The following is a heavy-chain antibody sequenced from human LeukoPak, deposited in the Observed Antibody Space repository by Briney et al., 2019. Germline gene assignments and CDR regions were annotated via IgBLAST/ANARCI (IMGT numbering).Heavy chain of an antibody. D-gene: IGHD2-15*01. J-gene: IGHJ6*02. V-gene: IGHV1-18*01. CDR2: ISAYNGNT. CDR3: ARDTYSVVAAPYYYYGMDV. CDR1: GYTFTSYG. Sequence: KVSCKASGYTFTSYGISWVRQAPGQGLEWMGWISAYNGNTNYAQKLQGRVTMTTDTSTSTAYMELRSLRSDDTAVYYCARDTYSVVAAPYYYYGMDVWGQGTTVTVSS.